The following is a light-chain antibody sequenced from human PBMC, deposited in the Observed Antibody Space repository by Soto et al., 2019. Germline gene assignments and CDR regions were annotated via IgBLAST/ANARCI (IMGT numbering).Light chain of an antibody. J-gene: IGKJ5*01. V-gene: IGKV1-9*01. CDR3: QQLKNYPVT. CDR2: AAS. Sequence: DIQLTQSPPFLSASVGDRVTITCRASQGINSNLAWYQQKPGKAPKLLIFAASTLQSGVPSRFSGSGSGTEFTLTITSLQPEDFATYYCQQLKNYPVTFGQGTRLEIK. CDR1: QGINSN.